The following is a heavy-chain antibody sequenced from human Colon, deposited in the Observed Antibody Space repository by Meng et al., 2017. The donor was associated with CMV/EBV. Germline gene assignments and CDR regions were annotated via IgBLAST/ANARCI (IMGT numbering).Heavy chain of an antibody. CDR2: IYFNGST. CDR1: LGYITTSY. Sequence: SETLSLTCTVSLGYITTSYWSWIRRPPGKGLEWIGSIYFNGSTNHNPSLTRRITMSVDTSKNQFSLRLRSVTAADTAFYYCARDRRDIVATVVRGNWFDPWGQGTLVTVSS. V-gene: IGHV4-59*01. CDR3: ARDRRDIVATVVRGNWFDP. D-gene: IGHD5-12*01. J-gene: IGHJ5*02.